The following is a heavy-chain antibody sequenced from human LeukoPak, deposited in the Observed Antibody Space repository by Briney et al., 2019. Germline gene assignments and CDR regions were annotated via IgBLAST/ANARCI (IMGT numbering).Heavy chain of an antibody. CDR2: ISSTSSYI. D-gene: IGHD6-13*01. V-gene: IGHV3-21*01. Sequence: GGSLRLSCAASGFTFSTYTMNWVRQAPGKGLEWVSSISSTSSYIYYTDSVKGRFTISRDNAKNSLYLQMNSLRAEDTAVYYCARDSSSSWLWWGQGTLVTVSS. CDR1: GFTFSTYT. J-gene: IGHJ4*02. CDR3: ARDSSSSWLW.